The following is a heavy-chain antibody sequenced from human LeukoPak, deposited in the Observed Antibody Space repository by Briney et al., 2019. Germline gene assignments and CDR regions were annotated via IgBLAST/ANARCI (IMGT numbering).Heavy chain of an antibody. CDR1: GFSFSSYG. J-gene: IGHJ4*02. CDR3: ALWSFEFSFGRPTGAGAFDY. CDR2: IRDDGSNK. V-gene: IGHV3-30*02. Sequence: GGSLRLSCAASGFSFSSYGMHWGRQAPGKGLEWVAFIRDDGSNKYYADSVKGRFTISRDNFKNTLDHQMNSLRAEDTAVYYCALWSFEFSFGRPTGAGAFDYWGQGTLVTVSS. D-gene: IGHD1-14*01.